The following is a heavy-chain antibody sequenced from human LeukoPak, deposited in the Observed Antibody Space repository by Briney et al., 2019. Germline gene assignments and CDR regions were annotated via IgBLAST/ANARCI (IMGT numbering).Heavy chain of an antibody. CDR3: AGRYNWNDVAEYFQH. V-gene: IGHV4-59*08. CDR2: IYYSGST. CDR1: GGSISSYY. J-gene: IGHJ1*01. Sequence: SETLSLTCSVSGGSISSYYWSWIRQPPGKGLEWIGYIYYSGSTNYNPSLKSRVTISVDTSKNQFSLKLSSVTAADTAVYYCAGRYNWNDVAEYFQHWGQGTLVTVSS. D-gene: IGHD1-20*01.